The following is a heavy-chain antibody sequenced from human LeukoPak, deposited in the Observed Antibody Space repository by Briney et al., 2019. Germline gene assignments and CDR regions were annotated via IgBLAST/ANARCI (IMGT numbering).Heavy chain of an antibody. J-gene: IGHJ5*02. CDR1: GFTFSNYA. CDR3: AQNQWEFPA. D-gene: IGHD1-26*01. V-gene: IGHV3-23*01. Sequence: PGGSLRLSYAASGFTFSNYAMSWVRQAPGKGLEWVSGVSDSGRSTYYAASVQGRFIISRDNSKNTLYLQMNSLRVEDTAAYFCAQNQWEFPAWGQGTLVTVSS. CDR2: VSDSGRST.